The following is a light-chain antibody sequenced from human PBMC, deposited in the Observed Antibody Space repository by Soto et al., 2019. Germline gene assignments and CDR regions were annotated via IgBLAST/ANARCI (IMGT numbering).Light chain of an antibody. J-gene: IGLJ1*01. Sequence: SVLTPPASVSWSPGQSITISCTGTSSDVGGYNYVSWYQHHPGKAPKLIIYDVTNRPSGVSNPFSGSKSGNTASLTISGLQPEDEADYYCSSYTTSNTRQIVFGTGTKVTVL. CDR2: DVT. CDR1: SSDVGGYNY. CDR3: SSYTTSNTRQIV. V-gene: IGLV2-14*03.